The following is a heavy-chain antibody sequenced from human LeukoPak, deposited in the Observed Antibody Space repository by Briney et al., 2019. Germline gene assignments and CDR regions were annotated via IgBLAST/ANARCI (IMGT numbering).Heavy chain of an antibody. V-gene: IGHV3-9*01. Sequence: GGSLRLSCAASGFTFGSVWLHWVRQAPGKGLEWVSGISWNSGSIGYADSVKGRFTISRDNSKNTLYLQMNSLRAEDTAVYYCATFNNDFWSGSPFDIWGQGTMVTVSS. J-gene: IGHJ3*02. CDR1: GFTFGSVW. CDR2: ISWNSGSI. CDR3: ATFNNDFWSGSPFDI. D-gene: IGHD3-3*01.